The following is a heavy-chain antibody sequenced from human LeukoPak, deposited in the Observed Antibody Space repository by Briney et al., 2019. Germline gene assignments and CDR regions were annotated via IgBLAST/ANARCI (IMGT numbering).Heavy chain of an antibody. CDR1: GFTLSSYS. J-gene: IGHJ6*03. D-gene: IGHD4-11*01. CDR3: ARDTAYSNPPDYMDV. CDR2: ISSSSSTI. Sequence: PGGSLRLSCAASGFTLSSYSMNWVRQAPGKGLEWVSYISSSSSTIYYADSVKGRFTISRDNAKNSLYLQMNSLRAEDTAVYYCARDTAYSNPPDYMDVWGKGTTVTVSS. V-gene: IGHV3-48*01.